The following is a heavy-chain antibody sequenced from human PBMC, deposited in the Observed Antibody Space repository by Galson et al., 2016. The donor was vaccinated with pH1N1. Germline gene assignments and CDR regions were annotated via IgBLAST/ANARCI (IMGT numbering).Heavy chain of an antibody. D-gene: IGHD5-12*01. Sequence: SLRLSCAASEFTFSDYFMGWVRQAPGKGLEYISYISASGDYTNYAYSVKGRFTISRDNAKRSVYLQMDNLRVEDTAVYYCAMAGIVAPGKATPYYYYYYYMDVWGKGTTVTVSS. CDR3: AMAGIVAPGKATPYYYYYYYMDV. V-gene: IGHV3-11*06. CDR2: ISASGDYT. CDR1: EFTFSDYF. J-gene: IGHJ6*03.